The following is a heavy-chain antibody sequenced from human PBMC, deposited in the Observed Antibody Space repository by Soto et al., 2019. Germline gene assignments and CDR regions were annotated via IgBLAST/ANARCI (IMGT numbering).Heavy chain of an antibody. CDR3: ARAVAVPADFDY. Sequence: GASVKVSCKASGYTFTGYAMHWGRQAPGQRLEWMGWINAGNGNTKYSQKFRGRVTITRDTSASTAYMELSSLTSEDTAVYYCARAVAVPADFDYWGQGTLVTVSS. V-gene: IGHV1-3*01. J-gene: IGHJ4*02. CDR2: INAGNGNT. D-gene: IGHD6-19*01. CDR1: GYTFTGYA.